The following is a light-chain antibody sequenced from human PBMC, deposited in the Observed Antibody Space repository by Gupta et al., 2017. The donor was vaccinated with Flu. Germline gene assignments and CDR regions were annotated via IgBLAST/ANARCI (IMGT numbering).Light chain of an antibody. CDR3: QQEASSPWT. CDR1: QSISSTY. CDR2: GAS. Sequence: EIVLTQSPGTLSLSPGERATPFCRASQSISSTYLVWYQQRPGQAHSLLIYGASARATGLPDRFSGSGSDTPFNLTILSRAPDAFAVYCCQQEASSPWTVGQGTKVEIK. J-gene: IGKJ1*01. V-gene: IGKV3-20*01.